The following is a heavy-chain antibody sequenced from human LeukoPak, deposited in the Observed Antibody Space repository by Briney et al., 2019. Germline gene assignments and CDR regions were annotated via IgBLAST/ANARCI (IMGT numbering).Heavy chain of an antibody. Sequence: PGGSLRLSCAASGFTFSSYSMNWVRQAPGKWLEWVSSISSSSSYIYYADSVKGRFTISRDNAKNSLYLQMNSLRAEDTAVYYCGGYYYDSSGHPDYWGQGTLVTASS. CDR1: GFTFSSYS. J-gene: IGHJ4*02. V-gene: IGHV3-21*01. D-gene: IGHD3-22*01. CDR3: GGYYYDSSGHPDY. CDR2: ISSSSSYI.